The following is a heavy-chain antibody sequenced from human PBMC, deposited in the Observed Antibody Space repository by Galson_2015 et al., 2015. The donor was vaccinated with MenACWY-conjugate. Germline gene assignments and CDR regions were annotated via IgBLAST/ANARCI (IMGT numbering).Heavy chain of an antibody. V-gene: IGHV2-5*02. CDR1: VFSLSTSRVG. CDR3: AHSAYCSTTSCYAARAFEV. J-gene: IGHJ3*01. Sequence: ALVKPTQTLTLTCTFSVFSLSTSRVGVGWIRQPPGQALEWLSLIYWDDDKRSSPSLKSRLTITKDTSKNQVVLSMTNMDPVATATYYCAHSAYCSTTSCYAARAFEVWGQGTVVTVSS. CDR2: IYWDDDK. D-gene: IGHD2-2*01.